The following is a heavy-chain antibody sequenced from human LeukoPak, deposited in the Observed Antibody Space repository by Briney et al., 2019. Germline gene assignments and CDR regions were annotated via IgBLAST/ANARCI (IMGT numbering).Heavy chain of an antibody. Sequence: VASVKVSCKPCGYTFPYYIHWVRQAPGQGLEWMGWISAYNGNTYYSQNLQGRVTMTTDTSTSTAYMELRSLTSDDTAVYYCARVDSGGHSDFDYFDYWGQGTLVTVSS. D-gene: IGHD4-23*01. J-gene: IGHJ4*02. CDR2: ISAYNGNT. V-gene: IGHV1-18*01. CDR1: GYTFPYY. CDR3: ARVDSGGHSDFDYFDY.